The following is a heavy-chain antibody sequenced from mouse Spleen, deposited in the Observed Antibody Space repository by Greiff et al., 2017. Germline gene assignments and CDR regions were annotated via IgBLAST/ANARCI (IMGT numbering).Heavy chain of an antibody. D-gene: IGHD1-1*01. Sequence: VQLQQPGAELVKPGASVKMSCKASGYTFTSYWITWVKQRPGQGLEWIGDIYPGSGSTNYNEKFKSKATLTVDTSSSTAYMQLSSLTSEDSAVYYCARSIFITTVVADAMDYWGQGTSVTVSS. CDR1: GYTFTSYW. CDR3: ARSIFITTVVADAMDY. CDR2: IYPGSGST. J-gene: IGHJ4*01. V-gene: IGHV1-55*01.